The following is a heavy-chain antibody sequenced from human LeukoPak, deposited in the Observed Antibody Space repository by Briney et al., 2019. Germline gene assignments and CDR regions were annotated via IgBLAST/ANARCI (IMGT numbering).Heavy chain of an antibody. CDR1: GGSFSGYY. V-gene: IGHV4-34*01. CDR2: VNHSGST. CDR3: ARGGPHYDFWSGYTYYYYMDV. J-gene: IGHJ6*03. Sequence: SETLSLTCALYGGSFSGYYWSWIRQPPGKGLERIGEVNHSGSTNYNPSLKSRVTISVDTSKNQFSLKLSSVTAADTAVYYCARGGPHYDFWSGYTYYYYMDVWGKGTTVTVSS. D-gene: IGHD3-3*01.